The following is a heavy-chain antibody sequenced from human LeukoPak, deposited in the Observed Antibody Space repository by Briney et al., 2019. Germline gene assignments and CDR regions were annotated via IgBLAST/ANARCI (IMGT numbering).Heavy chain of an antibody. J-gene: IGHJ4*02. D-gene: IGHD1-26*01. CDR3: AKPRWDFAYDFDS. CDR2: AWYDGTNE. CDR1: GITSSNYG. V-gene: IGHV3-33*06. Sequence: GRSLRLSCVASGITSSNYGMHWVRQAPGKGLEWVAVAWYDGTNEDYADSVKGRFTVSRDISKHTLYLQMNSLRVDDTAVYYCAKPRWDFAYDFDSWGQGTLVTVSS.